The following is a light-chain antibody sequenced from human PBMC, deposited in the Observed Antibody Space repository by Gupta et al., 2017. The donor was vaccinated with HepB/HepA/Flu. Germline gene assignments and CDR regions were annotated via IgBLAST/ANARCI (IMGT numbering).Light chain of an antibody. Sequence: VLTQPPSASGTPGQRVTISWSGSTSNNGVNSLNLYQAPPGSAPNLLIYHNHQRPSVVPDRFSASKSGTSASLAISRLHAGDAADYYCAACHDIVDPPVFGGGTKLTVL. CDR3: AACHDIVDPPV. V-gene: IGLV1-44*01. CDR2: HNH. CDR1: TSNNGVNS. J-gene: IGLJ2*01.